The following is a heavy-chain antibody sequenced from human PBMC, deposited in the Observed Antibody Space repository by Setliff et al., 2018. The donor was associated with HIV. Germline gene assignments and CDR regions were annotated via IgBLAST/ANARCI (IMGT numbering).Heavy chain of an antibody. CDR2: INPSGGST. D-gene: IGHD2-2*01. Sequence: AASVKVSCKASGYTFTSYYMHWVRQAPGQGLEWMGIINPSGGSTSYAQKFQGRVTMTRDTSTSTVYMELSSLRSEDTAVYYCARVAGYCSSTSCSKPYDHWGQGTLVTVSS. V-gene: IGHV1-46*01. CDR3: ARVAGYCSSTSCSKPYDH. J-gene: IGHJ5*02. CDR1: GYTFTSYY.